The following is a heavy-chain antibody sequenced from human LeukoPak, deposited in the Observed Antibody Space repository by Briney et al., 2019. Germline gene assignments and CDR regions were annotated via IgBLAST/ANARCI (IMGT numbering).Heavy chain of an antibody. D-gene: IGHD2-15*01. CDR1: GYSFTSYW. CDR2: IYPGDSDT. J-gene: IGHJ5*02. V-gene: IGHV5-51*01. Sequence: GESLKISCKGSGYSFTSYWIGWVRQMPGKGLEWMGIIYPGDSDTRYSPSFQGQVTISADKSISTAYLQWSSLKASDTAMYYCARLSCSGGSCYRHYNWFDPWGQGTLVTVSS. CDR3: ARLSCSGGSCYRHYNWFDP.